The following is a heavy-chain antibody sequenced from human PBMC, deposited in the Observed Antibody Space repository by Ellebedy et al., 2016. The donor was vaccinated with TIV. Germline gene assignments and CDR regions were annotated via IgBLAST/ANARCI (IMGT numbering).Heavy chain of an antibody. Sequence: GGSLRLSCAASGFTFSSYWMSWVRQAPGKGLEWVANIKQDGSEKYYVDSVKGRFTISRDNAKNSLYLQMNSLRAEDTAVYYCARDSRPGYSYGYQESDYWGQGTLVTVSS. CDR2: IKQDGSEK. J-gene: IGHJ4*02. V-gene: IGHV3-7*01. CDR3: ARDSRPGYSYGYQESDY. D-gene: IGHD5-18*01. CDR1: GFTFSSYW.